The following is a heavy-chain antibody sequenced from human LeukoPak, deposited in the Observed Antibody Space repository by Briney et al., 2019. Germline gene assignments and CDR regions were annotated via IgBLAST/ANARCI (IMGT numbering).Heavy chain of an antibody. D-gene: IGHD6-13*01. Sequence: SETLSLTCTVSGGYISSSSYYWGWIRQPPGKGLEWIGSIYYSGSTYYNPSLTSRVTISVDTSKNEFSLRLTSLTAADTAVYYCARVVPITSADFFDYWGQGTLVTVSS. CDR2: IYYSGST. CDR1: GGYISSSSYY. V-gene: IGHV4-39*07. J-gene: IGHJ4*02. CDR3: ARVVPITSADFFDY.